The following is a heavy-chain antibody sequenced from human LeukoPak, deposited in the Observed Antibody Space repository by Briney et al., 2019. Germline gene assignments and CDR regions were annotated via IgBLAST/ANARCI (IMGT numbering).Heavy chain of an antibody. J-gene: IGHJ4*02. Sequence: PGGSLRLSCVASGFNFSNYWMSWVRQVPGKGLEWVANINQDGGETYYVDSVQGRFTISRDNAKNSLYLQMNSLRAEDTALYSCARAATTGTTDYWGQGTLLTVSS. D-gene: IGHD1-1*01. CDR2: INQDGGET. V-gene: IGHV3-7*01. CDR1: GFNFSNYW. CDR3: ARAATTGTTDY.